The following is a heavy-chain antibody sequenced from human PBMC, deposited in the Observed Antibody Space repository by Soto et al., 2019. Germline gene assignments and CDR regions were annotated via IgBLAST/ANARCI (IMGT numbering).Heavy chain of an antibody. Sequence: GGSLRLFXAASGFTFSSYSMNWVRQAPGKGLEWVSSISSSSSYIYYADSVKGRFTISRDNAKNSLYLQMNSLRAEDTAVYYCALAAAGPNYYYYGMDVWGQGTTVTVSS. J-gene: IGHJ6*02. CDR3: ALAAAGPNYYYYGMDV. CDR1: GFTFSSYS. D-gene: IGHD6-13*01. V-gene: IGHV3-21*01. CDR2: ISSSSSYI.